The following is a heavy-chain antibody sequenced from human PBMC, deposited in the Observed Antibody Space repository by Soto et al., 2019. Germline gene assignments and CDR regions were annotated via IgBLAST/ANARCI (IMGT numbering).Heavy chain of an antibody. J-gene: IGHJ6*03. V-gene: IGHV6-1*01. CDR2: TYYRSKWYN. D-gene: IGHD1-1*01. CDR3: ARGLNWNHYYYYYYMDV. Sequence: SQTLSLTCAISGDSVSSNSAAWNWIRQSPSRGLEWLGRTYYRSKWYNDYAVSVKSRITINPDTSKNQFSLQLNSVTPEDTAVYYCARGLNWNHYYYYYYMDVWGKGTTVTVSS. CDR1: GDSVSSNSAA.